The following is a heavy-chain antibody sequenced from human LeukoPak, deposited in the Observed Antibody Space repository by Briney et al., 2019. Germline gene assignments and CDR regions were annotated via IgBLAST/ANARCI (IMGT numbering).Heavy chain of an antibody. J-gene: IGHJ4*02. Sequence: GGSLRLSCAASGFTFDDYAMHWVRQAPGKGLEWVSGISWNSGSIGYADSVKGRFSISRDNAKNSLYLQMNSLRAEDTALYYCAKAGPFYDYVWGSYRSNYFDYWGQGTLVTVSS. CDR1: GFTFDDYA. CDR2: ISWNSGSI. D-gene: IGHD3-16*02. CDR3: AKAGPFYDYVWGSYRSNYFDY. V-gene: IGHV3-9*01.